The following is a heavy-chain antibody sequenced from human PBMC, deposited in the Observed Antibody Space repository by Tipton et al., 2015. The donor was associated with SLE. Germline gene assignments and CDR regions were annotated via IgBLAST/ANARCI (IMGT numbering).Heavy chain of an antibody. V-gene: IGHV1-2*02. CDR1: GYAFNGYY. J-gene: IGHJ4*02. CDR3: GRAVDYAGTRGYRPIDY. CDR2: INPKNGDT. Sequence: QSGAEVKNLGASVKVSCKASGYAFNGYYMQWVRQAPGQGVEWLGWINPKNGDTKYAERFQGRVTITRDTSITTYYLELSSLRYDDTAVYYCGRAVDYAGTRGYRPIDYWGQGTQVTVSS. D-gene: IGHD6-13*01.